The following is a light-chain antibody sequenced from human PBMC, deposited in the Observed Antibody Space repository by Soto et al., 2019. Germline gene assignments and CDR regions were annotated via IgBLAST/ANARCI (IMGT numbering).Light chain of an antibody. CDR3: QHYGYSQWT. CDR2: DAS. CDR1: QSISSW. V-gene: IGKV1-5*01. J-gene: IGKJ1*01. Sequence: DIQMTQSPSTLSASVGDRVTITCRASQSISSWLAWYQQKPGKAPKLLIYDASSLESGVPSRFSGSGSGTEFTLTITRLEPEDSAVYFCQHYGYSQWTFGQGTKVDIK.